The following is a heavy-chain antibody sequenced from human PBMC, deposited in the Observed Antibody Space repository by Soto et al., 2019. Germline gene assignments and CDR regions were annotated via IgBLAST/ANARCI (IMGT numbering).Heavy chain of an antibody. Sequence: ASVKVSCKASGYTFTNYAVHWVRQAPGQRLEWMGWINAGSGNTRYAQKFQGRVTMTRNTSISTAYMELSSLRSEDTAVYYCARRFRESLTYYDFWSGYYYYYYMDVWGKGTTVTVSS. CDR3: ARRFRESLTYYDFWSGYYYYYYMDV. V-gene: IGHV1-3*01. J-gene: IGHJ6*03. CDR1: GYTFTNYA. CDR2: INAGSGNT. D-gene: IGHD3-3*01.